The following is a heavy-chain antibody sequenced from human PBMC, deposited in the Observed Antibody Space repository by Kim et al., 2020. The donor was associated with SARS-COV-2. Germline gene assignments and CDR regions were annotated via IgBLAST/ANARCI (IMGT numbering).Heavy chain of an antibody. D-gene: IGHD5-18*01. Sequence: SETLSLTCTVSGGSISSYYWSWIRQPPGKGLEWIGYIYYSGSTNYNPSLKSRVTISVDTSKNQFSLKLSSVTAADTAVYYCSRDDGYSYGDSFDYWGQGTLVTVSS. CDR1: GGSISSYY. V-gene: IGHV4-59*01. J-gene: IGHJ4*02. CDR3: SRDDGYSYGDSFDY. CDR2: IYYSGST.